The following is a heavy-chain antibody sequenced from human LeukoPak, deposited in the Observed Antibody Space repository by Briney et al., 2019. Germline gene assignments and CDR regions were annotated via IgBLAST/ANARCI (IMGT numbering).Heavy chain of an antibody. Sequence: GGSLRLSCSASGFTFSNYWMTWVRQSPGKGLEWVAIIKHDGSDKYCVDSVKGRFTISRDNAKNSLYLQMSSLRAEDTAVYYCARWGLDIVVVPAAEADYWGQGTLVTVSS. CDR3: ARWGLDIVVVPAAEADY. V-gene: IGHV3-7*01. CDR1: GFTFSNYW. CDR2: IKHDGSDK. D-gene: IGHD2-2*01. J-gene: IGHJ4*02.